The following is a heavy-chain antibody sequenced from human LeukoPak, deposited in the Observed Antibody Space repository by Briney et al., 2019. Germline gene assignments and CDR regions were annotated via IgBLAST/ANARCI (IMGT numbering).Heavy chain of an antibody. V-gene: IGHV3-23*01. CDR3: AKDLAPSDYYYDSSGYYYVFDY. D-gene: IGHD3-22*01. CDR1: GFTFSSYA. CDR2: ISGSGGST. Sequence: GGSLRLSCAASGFTFSSYAMSWVRQAPGKGLEWVSAISGSGGSTYYADSVKGRFTISRDNSKNTLYLQMNSLRAEDTAVYYCAKDLAPSDYYYDSSGYYYVFDYWGQGTLVTVSS. J-gene: IGHJ4*02.